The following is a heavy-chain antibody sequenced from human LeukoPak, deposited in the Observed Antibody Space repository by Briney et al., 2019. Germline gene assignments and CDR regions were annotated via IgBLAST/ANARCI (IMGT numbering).Heavy chain of an antibody. CDR2: IYCRGST. Sequence: SETLSLTCTVSGGSIRSSNYYWGWIRQPPGRGLEWIGIIYCRGSTYYNPSLKSRVTISVDTPKNQISLKLNSVTAADTAVYYCARSLAGPRARPSDYWGQGILVTVSS. J-gene: IGHJ4*02. D-gene: IGHD6-19*01. V-gene: IGHV4-39*01. CDR3: ARSLAGPRARPSDY. CDR1: GGSIRSSNYY.